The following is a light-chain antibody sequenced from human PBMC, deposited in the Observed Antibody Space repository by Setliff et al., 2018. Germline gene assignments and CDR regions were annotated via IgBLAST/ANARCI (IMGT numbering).Light chain of an antibody. V-gene: IGLV2-14*03. Sequence: LAQPASVSGSPGQSITIPCTGTSSDVGGYDYVSWYQQHPGKAPKLLIYYVRDRPSGVSDRFSGSKSGNTASLTISGLQAEDEADYYCSSYTGISTYVFGTGTKVTVL. CDR1: SSDVGGYDY. CDR2: YVR. CDR3: SSYTGISTYV. J-gene: IGLJ1*01.